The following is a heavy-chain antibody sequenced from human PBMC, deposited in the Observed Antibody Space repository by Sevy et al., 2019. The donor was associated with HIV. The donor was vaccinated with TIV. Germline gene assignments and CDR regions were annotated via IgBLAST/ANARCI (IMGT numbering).Heavy chain of an antibody. V-gene: IGHV3-21*01. J-gene: IGHJ5*02. Sequence: GGSLRLSCAASGFTFSSYSMNWVRQAPGKGLEWVSSISSSSSYIYYADSVKGRFTISRDNAKNSLYLQMNSLRAEDTAVYYGARGSSYDGSGFEPFYWFDPWGQGTLVTVSS. CDR2: ISSSSSYI. CDR1: GFTFSSYS. D-gene: IGHD3-22*01. CDR3: ARGSSYDGSGFEPFYWFDP.